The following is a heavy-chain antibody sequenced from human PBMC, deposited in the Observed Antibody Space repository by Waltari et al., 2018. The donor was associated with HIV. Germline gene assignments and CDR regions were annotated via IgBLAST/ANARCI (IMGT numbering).Heavy chain of an antibody. CDR2: IYPGDFDT. CDR3: ARIRVGSDDAADV. V-gene: IGHV5-51*01. J-gene: IGHJ3*01. CDR1: AYSFTSYW. D-gene: IGHD1-26*01. Sequence: DVQLVQSGAAAKKPGESRRISCKASAYSFTSYWIAWVRQKPGQGLEWMGVIYPGDFDTRDSPSFQGQVTISADKSLTTAYVQWKRLKASDTAIYYCARIRVGSDDAADVWGQGTMVIVSS.